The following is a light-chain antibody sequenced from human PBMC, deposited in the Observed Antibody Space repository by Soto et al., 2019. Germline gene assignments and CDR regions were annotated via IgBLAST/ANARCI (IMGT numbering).Light chain of an antibody. CDR2: GAS. Sequence: EIVMTQSPATLSVSPGERATLSCRASQSVSSNLAWYQQKPGQAPRLLIYGASTRATGIPARFSGSGSGTEFTLTISSLQSEDFAVYYCHQYNNWPITFGQGTRLDIK. V-gene: IGKV3-15*01. CDR3: HQYNNWPIT. J-gene: IGKJ5*01. CDR1: QSVSSN.